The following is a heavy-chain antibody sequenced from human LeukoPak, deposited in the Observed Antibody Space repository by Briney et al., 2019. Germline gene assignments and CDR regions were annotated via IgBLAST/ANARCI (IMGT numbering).Heavy chain of an antibody. CDR2: IYYSGST. Sequence: SETLSLTCTVSGGSISSYYWSWIRRPPGKGLEWIGYIYYSGSTNYNPSLKSRVTISVDTSKNQFSLKLSSVTAADTAVYYCAREETWQAGLFDYWGQGTLVTVSS. V-gene: IGHV4-59*01. CDR1: GGSISSYY. J-gene: IGHJ4*02. CDR3: AREETWQAGLFDY. D-gene: IGHD5-12*01.